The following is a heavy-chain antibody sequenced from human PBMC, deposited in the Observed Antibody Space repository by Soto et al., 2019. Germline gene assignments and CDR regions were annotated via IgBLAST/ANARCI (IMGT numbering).Heavy chain of an antibody. CDR2: IIPIFGTA. CDR3: ASHPVPYYYYGMDV. CDR1: GGTFSSYA. D-gene: IGHD2-2*01. Sequence: QVQLVQSGAEVKKPGSSVKVSCKASGGTFSSYALSWVRHAPGQGLEWMGGIIPIFGTADYAQTFQGRVTITADDSTSTAYMELSSLRSEDTAVYYCASHPVPYYYYGMDVWGQGTTVTVSS. J-gene: IGHJ6*02. V-gene: IGHV1-69*12.